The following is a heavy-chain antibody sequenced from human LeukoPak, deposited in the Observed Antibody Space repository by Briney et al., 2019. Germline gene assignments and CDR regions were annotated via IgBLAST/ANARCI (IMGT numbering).Heavy chain of an antibody. CDR3: TTYVGATAY. D-gene: IGHD1-26*01. V-gene: IGHV3-15*01. CDR1: GFTFSNAR. CDR2: VKTKTDDGAT. J-gene: IGHJ4*02. Sequence: GGSLRLSCAASGFTFSNARMNWVRQAPGKGLEWVGRVKTKTDDGATDYSAPVKARFTISRDDSKTTLYLQMNGLKTEDTAIYYCTTYVGATAYWGQGTLVTVSS.